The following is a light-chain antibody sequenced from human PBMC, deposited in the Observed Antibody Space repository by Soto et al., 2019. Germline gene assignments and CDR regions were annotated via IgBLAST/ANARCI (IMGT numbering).Light chain of an antibody. CDR2: DSS. V-gene: IGKV1-39*01. Sequence: DVQMTQSPSSLYASVGDSVTITCRASQTGFNNLSWFQQRPGKGPKLLIYDSSSLRAGVPSRFSGSGYGTDFTLSISTVQPEDSAIYFWRKSSSTPLTFGGGTRVEVK. J-gene: IGKJ4*01. CDR1: QTGFNN. CDR3: RKSSSTPLT.